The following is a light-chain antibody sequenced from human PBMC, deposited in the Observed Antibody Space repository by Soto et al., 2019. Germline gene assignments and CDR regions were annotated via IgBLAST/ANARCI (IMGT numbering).Light chain of an antibody. J-gene: IGKJ5*01. CDR2: AAS. CDR3: QQTYTTPEIT. CDR1: QSISSY. V-gene: IGKV1-39*01. Sequence: DIQMTQSPSSLSASVGDGVTITCRASQSISSYVSWYQQKPGKAPKLLIYAASRLQSGVPSRFSGSRSGTDLTLTISSLQQEDFAIYYCQQTYTTPEITFGQGTRLEIK.